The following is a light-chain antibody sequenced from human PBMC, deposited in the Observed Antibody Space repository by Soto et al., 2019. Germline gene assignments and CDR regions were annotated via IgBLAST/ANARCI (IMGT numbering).Light chain of an antibody. J-gene: IGLJ2*01. V-gene: IGLV2-14*03. CDR2: DVS. CDR3: GSYTSSDTMI. Sequence: QSALTQPAYVSGSPGQSITISCTGTSSDIGRYNYVSWYQHSPGKAPKLIIYDVSDRPSGVSNRFSGSKSGTTASLTISRLQTEDEADYYCGSYTSSDTMIFGGGTKVTVL. CDR1: SSDIGRYNY.